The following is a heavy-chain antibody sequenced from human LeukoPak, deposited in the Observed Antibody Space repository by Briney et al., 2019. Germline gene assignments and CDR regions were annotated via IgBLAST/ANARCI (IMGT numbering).Heavy chain of an antibody. J-gene: IGHJ4*02. CDR1: GSSFSAYW. V-gene: IGHV3-7*01. Sequence: PGGSLRLSCAASGSSFSAYWMTWVRQAPGAGLEFVANINPVGTATYYADPVKGRFTISRDNAKNLVYLQMNSLRAEDTAVYHCGRFGYVAGVDLWGQGTLVTVSS. D-gene: IGHD6-19*01. CDR2: INPVGTAT. CDR3: GRFGYVAGVDL.